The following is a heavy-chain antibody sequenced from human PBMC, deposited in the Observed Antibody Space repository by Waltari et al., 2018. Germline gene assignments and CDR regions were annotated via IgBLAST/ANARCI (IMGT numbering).Heavy chain of an antibody. J-gene: IGHJ3*02. CDR1: GFTFSSYW. CDR2: IKQDGSEK. V-gene: IGHV3-7*01. Sequence: EVQLVESGGGLVQPGGSLRLSCAASGFTFSSYWMSWVRQAPGKGVEWVANIKQDGSEKYYVESVKGRFTSSRDNAKNSLYLQMNSLRAEDTAVYYCARDSSGWSDAFDIWGQGTMVTVSS. CDR3: ARDSSGWSDAFDI. D-gene: IGHD6-19*01.